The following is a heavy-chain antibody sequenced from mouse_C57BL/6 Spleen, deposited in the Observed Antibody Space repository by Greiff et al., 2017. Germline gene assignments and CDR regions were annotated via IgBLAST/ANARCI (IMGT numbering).Heavy chain of an antibody. J-gene: IGHJ2*01. Sequence: VQLQQSGAELVRPGASVKLSCTASGFNITDYYMHWVKQRPEQGLEWIGRIDPEDGDTEYAAKFQGKATMTADTSSNTAYLQLSSLTSEDTAVYYCTSYFTYGNYDYWGQGTTLTVSS. V-gene: IGHV14-1*01. D-gene: IGHD2-1*01. CDR3: TSYFTYGNYDY. CDR1: GFNITDYY. CDR2: IDPEDGDT.